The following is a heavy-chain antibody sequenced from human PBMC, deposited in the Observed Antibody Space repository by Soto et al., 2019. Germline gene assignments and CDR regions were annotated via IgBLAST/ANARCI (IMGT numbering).Heavy chain of an antibody. CDR1: GGTFSSYT. CDR3: AKSIVDFNYYYGMDV. J-gene: IGHJ6*02. V-gene: IGHV1-69*02. D-gene: IGHD2-21*01. CDR2: IIPILGIA. Sequence: QVQLVQSGAEVKKPGSSVKVSCKASGGTFSSYTISWVRQAPGQGLEWMGRIIPILGIANYAQKFQGRVTITADKSTSGAYMELSSLRSEDTAVYYCAKSIVDFNYYYGMDVWGRGTTVTVS.